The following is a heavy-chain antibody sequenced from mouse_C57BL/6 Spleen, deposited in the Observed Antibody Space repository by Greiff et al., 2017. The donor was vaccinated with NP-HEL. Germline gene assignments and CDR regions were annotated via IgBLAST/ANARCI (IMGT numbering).Heavy chain of an antibody. Sequence: QVQLQQPGAELVKPGASVKLSCKASGYTFTSYWMQWVKQRPGQGLEWIGEIDPSDSYTNYNQKFKGKATLTVDTSSSTAYMQLSSLTSEDSAVYYCARTGPAWFAYWGQRTLVTISA. J-gene: IGHJ3*01. CDR3: ARTGPAWFAY. CDR1: GYTFTSYW. CDR2: IDPSDSYT. V-gene: IGHV1-50*01. D-gene: IGHD4-1*01.